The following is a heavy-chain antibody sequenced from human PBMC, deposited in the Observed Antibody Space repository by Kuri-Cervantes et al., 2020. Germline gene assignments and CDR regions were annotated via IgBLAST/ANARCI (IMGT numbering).Heavy chain of an antibody. CDR3: ARGTYYGDYIPAAFDI. CDR2: IIPIFGTA. V-gene: IGHV1-69*13. J-gene: IGHJ3*02. Sequence: SVKVSCKASGGTFSSYVISWVRQAPGQGLEWMGGIIPIFGTANYAQKFQGRVTITADESTSTAYMELSSLRSEDTAVYYCARGTYYGDYIPAAFDIWGQGTMVTVSS. CDR1: GGTFSSYV. D-gene: IGHD4-17*01.